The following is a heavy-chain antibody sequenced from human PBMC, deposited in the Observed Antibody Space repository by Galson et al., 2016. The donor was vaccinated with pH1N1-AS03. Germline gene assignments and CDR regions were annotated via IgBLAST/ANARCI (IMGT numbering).Heavy chain of an antibody. V-gene: IGHV3-23*01. CDR1: GFTLSSYA. CDR3: AKVRGWPVWHYGMDD. D-gene: IGHD6-19*01. CDR2: ISGRGDSA. J-gene: IGHJ6*02. Sequence: SLRLSCAAPGFTLSSYALTWVRQAPGKGLIWVSSISGRGDSAYYADSVKGRFTIFRDKSKNTLYLQMNSLRAEDTAVYYCAKVRGWPVWHYGMDDWGQGTTVTVSS.